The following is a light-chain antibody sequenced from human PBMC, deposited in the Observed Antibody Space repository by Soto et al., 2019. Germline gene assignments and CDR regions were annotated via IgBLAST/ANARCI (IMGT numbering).Light chain of an antibody. Sequence: EIVLTQSPGTLSLSPGERATLSCRASQSVSSSYLAWYQQKPGQAPRLLIYGASSRATGIPDRFSGSGSGTDFTLTISRLVPEDFAVYYCQQYGSSPVYTFGQGTKLEI. CDR3: QQYGSSPVYT. V-gene: IGKV3-20*01. J-gene: IGKJ2*01. CDR1: QSVSSSY. CDR2: GAS.